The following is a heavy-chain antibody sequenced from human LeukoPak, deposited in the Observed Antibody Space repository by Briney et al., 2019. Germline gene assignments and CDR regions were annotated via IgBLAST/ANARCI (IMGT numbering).Heavy chain of an antibody. CDR2: IIPTFGAA. V-gene: IGHV1-69*13. D-gene: IGHD6-13*01. CDR1: GGTFSSYA. CDR3: ARVGREGSSSWFDY. Sequence: GASVKVSCKASGGTFSSYAISWVRQAPGQGLEWMGGIIPTFGAANYAQKFQGRVTITADESTSTAYMELSSLRSEDTAVYYCARVGREGSSSWFDYWGQGTLVTVSS. J-gene: IGHJ4*02.